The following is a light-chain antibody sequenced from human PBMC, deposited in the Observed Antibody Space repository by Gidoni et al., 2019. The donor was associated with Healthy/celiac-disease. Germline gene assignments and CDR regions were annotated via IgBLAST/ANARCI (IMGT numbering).Light chain of an antibody. CDR1: QSISSW. J-gene: IGKJ2*01. CDR2: KAS. Sequence: DIQMTQSPSTLSASVGDRVTITCRASQSISSWLAWYQQKPGKAPKLLCDKASSLESGVPSRFSGSGSGTEFTLTISSLQPDDFATYYCQQYNSYSFGQGTKLEIK. V-gene: IGKV1-5*03. CDR3: QQYNSYS.